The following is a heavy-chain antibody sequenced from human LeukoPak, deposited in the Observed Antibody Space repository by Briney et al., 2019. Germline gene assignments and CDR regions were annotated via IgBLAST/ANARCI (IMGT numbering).Heavy chain of an antibody. CDR2: IHYSGRP. V-gene: IGHV4-59*11. Sequence: PSETLSLTCTVSGVSISGHYWTWIRQPPGKGLEWLGQIHYSGRPDYNPSLKSRVTISVDTSKNQLSLKVTSVTGADTAVYYCARFGVDYDMDVWGQGTTVTVSS. J-gene: IGHJ6*02. CDR3: ARFGVDYDMDV. CDR1: GVSISGHY. D-gene: IGHD3-16*01.